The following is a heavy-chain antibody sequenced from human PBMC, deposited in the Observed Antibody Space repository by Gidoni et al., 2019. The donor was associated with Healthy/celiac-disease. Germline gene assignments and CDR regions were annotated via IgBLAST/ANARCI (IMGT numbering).Heavy chain of an antibody. D-gene: IGHD2-15*01. J-gene: IGHJ6*02. CDR1: GGSISSGSYY. Sequence: QVQLQESCPGLVKPSQNLSLTCTVSGGSISSGSYYWSWIRQPAGKGLEWIGRMYTSWSTNYNPSLKSRVTISVDTSKNQFSLKLSSVTAAATAVYYCARDCSGGSCYSSYYYYYGMDVWGRGTTVTVSS. CDR3: ARDCSGGSCYSSYYYYYGMDV. CDR2: MYTSWST. V-gene: IGHV4-61*02.